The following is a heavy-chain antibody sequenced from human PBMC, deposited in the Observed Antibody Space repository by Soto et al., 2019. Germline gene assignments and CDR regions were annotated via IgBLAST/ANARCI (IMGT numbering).Heavy chain of an antibody. J-gene: IGHJ4*02. V-gene: IGHV1-18*01. CDR2: NNAYNGNT. D-gene: IGHD5-18*01. CDR3: ERDVGYGLIDG. CDR1: GYTFTSYG. Sequence: QVQLVQSGGEVKKPGASVKVSCKASGYTFTSYGISWVRQAPGQGLEWMGWNNAYNGNTNYAQKVQGRVTTTTDTITSTAYRELMSLRPDDTAVYYCERDVGYGLIDGWGQGTLVTVSS.